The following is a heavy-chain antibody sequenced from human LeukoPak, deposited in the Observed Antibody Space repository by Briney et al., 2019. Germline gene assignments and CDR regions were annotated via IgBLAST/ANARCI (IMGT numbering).Heavy chain of an antibody. CDR2: IKEEGSEK. V-gene: IGHV3-7*01. J-gene: IGHJ4*02. Sequence: GGSLRLSCAVSGFTFSSYWMSWVRQAPGKGLEWVASIKEEGSEKHYVDSVKGRFTISRDNAKNSLYLQMNSLRPEDTAIYYCAREGYYGSGSPPSLYFDYWGQGTLVTVSS. CDR1: GFTFSSYW. CDR3: AREGYYGSGSPPSLYFDY. D-gene: IGHD3-10*01.